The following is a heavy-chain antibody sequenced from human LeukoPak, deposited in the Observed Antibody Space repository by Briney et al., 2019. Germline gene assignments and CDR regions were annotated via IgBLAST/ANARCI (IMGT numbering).Heavy chain of an antibody. J-gene: IGHJ4*02. D-gene: IGHD6-19*01. CDR1: GGSFSGYY. CDR2: INRSGST. V-gene: IGHV4-34*01. CDR3: ARARSGWYVGGFDY. Sequence: SETLSLTCAVYGGSFSGYYWSWIRQPPGKGLEWIGEINRSGSTNYNPSLKSRVTISVDTSKNQFSLKLSSVTAADTAVYYCARARSGWYVGGFDYWGQGTLVTVSS.